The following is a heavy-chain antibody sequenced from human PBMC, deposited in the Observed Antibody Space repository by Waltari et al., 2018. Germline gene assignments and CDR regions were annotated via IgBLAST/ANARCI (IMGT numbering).Heavy chain of an antibody. CDR3: ARESDVLLWFGELSPGNFDY. CDR1: GYSISSGYY. J-gene: IGHJ4*02. V-gene: IGHV4-38-2*02. Sequence: QVQLQESGPGLVKPSETLSLTCAVSGYSISSGYYWGWIRQPPGKGLEWIGSIYHSGGTYDTPSLKSRVTISVDASKNQFSLKLSSVTAADTAVYYCARESDVLLWFGELSPGNFDYWGQGTLVTVSS. CDR2: IYHSGGT. D-gene: IGHD3-10*01.